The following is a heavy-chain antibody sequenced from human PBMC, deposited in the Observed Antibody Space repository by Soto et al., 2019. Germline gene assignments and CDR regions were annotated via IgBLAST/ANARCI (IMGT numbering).Heavy chain of an antibody. V-gene: IGHV3-49*03. CDR1: GFTFGDYA. Sequence: LRLSCTASGFTFGDYAMSWFRQAPGKGLEWVGFIRSKAYGGTTEYAASVKGRFTISRDDSKSIAYLQMNSLKTEDTAVYYCTREFATQREDYGDYVDYYYYYMDVWGKGTTVTVS. J-gene: IGHJ6*03. CDR3: TREFATQREDYGDYVDYYYYYMDV. D-gene: IGHD4-17*01. CDR2: IRSKAYGGTT.